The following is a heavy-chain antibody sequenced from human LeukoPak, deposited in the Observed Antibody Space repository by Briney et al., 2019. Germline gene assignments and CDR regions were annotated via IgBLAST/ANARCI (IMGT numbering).Heavy chain of an antibody. D-gene: IGHD2-21*01. Sequence: GGSLRLSCAASGFTFSRYWMHWVRQAPGKGLVWVSRINTDGSSTSYADSVKGRFTISRDNAKNTLYLQMNSLRAEDTAVYCCATRTCGAFDFWGQGTMVIVS. CDR2: INTDGSST. V-gene: IGHV3-74*01. CDR1: GFTFSRYW. J-gene: IGHJ3*01. CDR3: ATRTCGAFDF.